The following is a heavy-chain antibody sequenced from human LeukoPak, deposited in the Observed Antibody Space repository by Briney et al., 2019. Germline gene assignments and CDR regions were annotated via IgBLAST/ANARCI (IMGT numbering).Heavy chain of an antibody. V-gene: IGHV4-31*03. CDR3: ARGRDAYKVGY. CDR1: GGSISSFDSY. D-gene: IGHD5-24*01. Sequence: PSQTLSLTCTVSGGSISSFDSYWSWIRQQPGKGLEWIGCVYYSGSTYFNPSLKSRVTISVDTSKNQFSLNLSSVTAADTAVYYCARGRDAYKVGYWGQGTLVTVSS. CDR2: VYYSGST. J-gene: IGHJ4*02.